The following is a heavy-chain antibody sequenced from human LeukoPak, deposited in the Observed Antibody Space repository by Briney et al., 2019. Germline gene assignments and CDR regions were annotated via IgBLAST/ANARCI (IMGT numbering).Heavy chain of an antibody. CDR2: ISSSSSYI. D-gene: IGHD5-18*01. V-gene: IGHV3-21*01. CDR3: AREGILRAFDI. CDR1: GFTFSSYS. Sequence: GGALRLSCAASGFTFSSYSMNWVRQAPGKGLEWVSSISSSSSYIYYADSVKGRFTISIDNAKNSLYLQMNSLRAEDTAVYYCAREGILRAFDIWGQGTMVTVSS. J-gene: IGHJ3*02.